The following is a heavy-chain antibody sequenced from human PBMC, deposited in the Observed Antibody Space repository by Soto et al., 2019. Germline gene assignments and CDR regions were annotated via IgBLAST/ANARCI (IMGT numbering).Heavy chain of an antibody. Sequence: QVQLVQSGAEVKKPGAAVKVSCKASGYTFTGYYMHWVRQAPGQGLDWMGWINPNSGGTNYAQKFQGRVTRTMHTAISTGYMELRRLRSEDQAGYYCGRARCGPPPYSGSSGGSGYLGQGTLVTVSS. CDR1: GYTFTGYY. V-gene: IGHV1-2*02. D-gene: IGHD1-26*01. CDR2: INPNSGGT. J-gene: IGHJ4*02. CDR3: GRARCGPPPYSGSSGGSGY.